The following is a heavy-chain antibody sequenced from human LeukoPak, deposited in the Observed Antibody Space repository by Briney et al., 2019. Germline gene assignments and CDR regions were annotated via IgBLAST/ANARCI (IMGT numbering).Heavy chain of an antibody. CDR2: ISYDGSNK. D-gene: IGHD2-15*01. Sequence: GRSLRLSCAASGFTFSSYGMHWVRQAPGKGLEWVAVISYDGSNKYYADSVKGRFTISRDNSKNTLYLQMNSLRAEDTAVYYRAKDLVRDCSGGSCYGIDYWGQGTLVTVSS. CDR3: AKDLVRDCSGGSCYGIDY. V-gene: IGHV3-30*18. J-gene: IGHJ4*02. CDR1: GFTFSSYG.